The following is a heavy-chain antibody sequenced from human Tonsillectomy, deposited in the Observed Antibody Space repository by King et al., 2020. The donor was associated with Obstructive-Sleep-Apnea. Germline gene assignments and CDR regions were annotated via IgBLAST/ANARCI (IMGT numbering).Heavy chain of an antibody. CDR2: IDPADSYT. CDR3: ARFVSEGGYQLLSFIDY. CDR1: GYKFTNSW. Sequence: VQLVESGPEVKKPGESLRISCKGSGYKFTNSWISWVRQMPGKGLEWMGRIDPADSYTNYSPSFQGHVTISADKSTSTAYLQWNSLKASDTAMYYCARFVSEGGYQLLSFIDYWGQGTLVTVSS. V-gene: IGHV5-10-1*03. J-gene: IGHJ4*02. D-gene: IGHD2-2*01.